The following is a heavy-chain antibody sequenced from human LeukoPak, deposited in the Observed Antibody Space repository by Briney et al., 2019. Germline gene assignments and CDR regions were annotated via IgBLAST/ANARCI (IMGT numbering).Heavy chain of an antibody. J-gene: IGHJ6*03. CDR3: ARGGCSSTSCYLTYYYYYMDV. CDR1: GYTFTSYY. Sequence: ASVKVSCKASGYTFTSYYMHWVRQAPGQGLEWMGIINPSGGSTSYAQKFQGRVTITRNTSISTAYMELSSLRSEDTAVYYCARGGCSSTSCYLTYYYYYMDVWGKGTTVTVSS. V-gene: IGHV1-46*01. D-gene: IGHD2-2*01. CDR2: INPSGGST.